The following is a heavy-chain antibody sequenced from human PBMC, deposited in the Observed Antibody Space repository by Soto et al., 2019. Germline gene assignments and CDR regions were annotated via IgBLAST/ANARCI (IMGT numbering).Heavy chain of an antibody. D-gene: IGHD1-26*01. J-gene: IGHJ3*02. CDR2: IYYSGST. CDR3: ATAPRGSPPRKYAFDI. CDR1: GGSISSSSYY. V-gene: IGHV4-39*01. Sequence: QLQLQESGPGLVKPSETLSLTCTVSGGSISSSSYYWGWIRQPPGKGLEWIGSIYYSGSTYYNPSLKSRVTISVDTSKNQSSRKLGSATAADPAVYYCATAPRGSPPRKYAFDIWGQGTMVTVSS.